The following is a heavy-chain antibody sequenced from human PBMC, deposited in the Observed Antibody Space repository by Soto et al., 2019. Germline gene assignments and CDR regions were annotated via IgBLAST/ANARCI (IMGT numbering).Heavy chain of an antibody. CDR3: AREGSGFREVLGYCSGGSCPLSWCDP. D-gene: IGHD2-15*01. J-gene: IGHJ5*02. V-gene: IGHV3-48*01. CDR2: ISSSSSTI. CDR1: GFTFSSYS. Sequence: EVQLVESGGGLVQPGGSLRLSCAASGFTFSSYSMNWVRQAPGKGLEWVSYISSSSSTIYYADSVKGRFTISRDNAKKALYLQMNSLRAEDTAVYYCAREGSGFREVLGYCSGGSCPLSWCDPWGQGNLVTVSS.